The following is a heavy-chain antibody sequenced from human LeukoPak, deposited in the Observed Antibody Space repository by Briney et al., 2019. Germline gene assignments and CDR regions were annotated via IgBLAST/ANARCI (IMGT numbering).Heavy chain of an antibody. Sequence: PGGSLRLSCAASGFTFSSYAMSWVRQAPGKGLEWVSVISGSGGSIYYRDSVKGRFTISRDNSKNTLYLQMNSLRAEDTAVYYCAKDGTTTITFDYWGQGTLVTVSS. J-gene: IGHJ4*02. CDR2: ISGSGGSI. V-gene: IGHV3-23*01. CDR1: GFTFSSYA. D-gene: IGHD1-1*01. CDR3: AKDGTTTITFDY.